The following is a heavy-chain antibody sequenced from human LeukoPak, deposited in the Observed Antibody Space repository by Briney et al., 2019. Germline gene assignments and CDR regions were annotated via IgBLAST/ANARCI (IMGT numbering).Heavy chain of an antibody. Sequence: GASLKVSCKASRYTFTSYGISWVRQAPGHGREWLGWIGAYNGNTNYAQKLQGRVTMTTDTSTSTAYIERRSLRSDDTDVYYCARADYVWGSYGYDFDYWGQGTLVTVSS. D-gene: IGHD3-16*01. V-gene: IGHV1-18*01. CDR3: ARADYVWGSYGYDFDY. CDR2: IGAYNGNT. CDR1: RYTFTSYG. J-gene: IGHJ4*02.